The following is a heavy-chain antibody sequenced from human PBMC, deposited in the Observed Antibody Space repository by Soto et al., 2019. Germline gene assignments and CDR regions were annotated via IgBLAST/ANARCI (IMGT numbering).Heavy chain of an antibody. CDR2: ISSSSSYI. CDR1: GFTFSSYS. J-gene: IGHJ3*02. V-gene: IGHV3-21*01. CDR3: ACKYYDFWSGYTSDAFDI. Sequence: GGSLRLSCAASGFTFSSYSMNWVRQAPGKGLEWVSSISSSSSYIYYADSVKGRFTISRDNAKNSLYLQMNILRAEDTAVYYCACKYYDFWSGYTSDAFDIWGQGTMVTVSS. D-gene: IGHD3-3*01.